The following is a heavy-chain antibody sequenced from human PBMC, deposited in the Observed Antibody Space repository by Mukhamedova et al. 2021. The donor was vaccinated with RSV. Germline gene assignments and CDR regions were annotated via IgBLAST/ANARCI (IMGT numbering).Heavy chain of an antibody. V-gene: IGHV1-69*01. J-gene: IGHJ4*02. D-gene: IGHD3-22*01. Sequence: QWYQRRVTITADESTSTAYMELSSLRSEDTAVYYCARPHYDSSGTYHFDYWGQGTLVTASS. CDR3: ARPHYDSSGTYHFDY.